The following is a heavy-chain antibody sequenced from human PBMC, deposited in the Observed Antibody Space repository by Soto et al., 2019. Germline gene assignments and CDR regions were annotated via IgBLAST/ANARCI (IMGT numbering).Heavy chain of an antibody. CDR2: MYSSGYT. D-gene: IGHD2-15*01. CDR1: GDSFSDYK. Sequence: SETLSLTCTFSGDSFSDYKWSWIRQAPGKGLEYIGYMYSSGYTDYNPSLKSRVTMSIDTSKNQYSLKLSSATAADTAVYYCAREWSAFEYWGQGTRVTVSS. J-gene: IGHJ4*02. CDR3: AREWSAFEY. V-gene: IGHV4-59*01.